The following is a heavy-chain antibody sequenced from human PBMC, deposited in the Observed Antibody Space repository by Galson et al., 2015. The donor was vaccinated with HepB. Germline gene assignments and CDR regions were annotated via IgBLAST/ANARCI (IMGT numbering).Heavy chain of an antibody. Sequence: SVKVSCKASGYTFTSYAMHWVRQAPGQRLEWMGWINAGNGNTKYSQKFQGRVTITRDTSASTAYMELSSLRSEDTAVYYCARDRSPIVVVPAAKPGRCHYMDVWGKGTTVTVSS. D-gene: IGHD2-2*01. CDR1: GYTFTSYA. CDR2: INAGNGNT. V-gene: IGHV1-3*01. CDR3: ARDRSPIVVVPAAKPGRCHYMDV. J-gene: IGHJ6*03.